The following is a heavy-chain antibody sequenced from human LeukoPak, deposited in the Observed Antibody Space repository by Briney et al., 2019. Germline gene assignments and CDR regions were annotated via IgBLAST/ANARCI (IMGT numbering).Heavy chain of an antibody. CDR1: GFTFSSHA. J-gene: IGHJ4*02. D-gene: IGHD6-19*01. CDR2: ISGSGGST. CDR3: AKDWRSVAGPRYFDY. V-gene: IGHV3-23*01. Sequence: HAGGSLRLSCAASGFTFSSHAMSWVRQAPGKGLEWVSAISGSGGSTYYADSVKGRFTISRDNSKNTLYLQMNSLRAEDTAVYYCAKDWRSVAGPRYFDYWGQGTLVTVSS.